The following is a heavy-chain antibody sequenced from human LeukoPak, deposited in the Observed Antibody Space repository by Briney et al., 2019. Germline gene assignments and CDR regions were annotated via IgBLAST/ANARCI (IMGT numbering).Heavy chain of an antibody. CDR1: GDSISSGDYY. J-gene: IGHJ6*03. V-gene: IGHV4-61*02. D-gene: IGHD3-9*01. Sequence: ASQTLSLTCTVSGDSISSGDYYWSWIRQPAGKGLEWIGRIYTSGSTNYNPSLKSRVIMSVDTSKNQYSLKLSSVTAADTAVYYCARDQRDFDPGTYYYYMDVWGKGTTVTISS. CDR2: IYTSGST. CDR3: ARDQRDFDPGTYYYYMDV.